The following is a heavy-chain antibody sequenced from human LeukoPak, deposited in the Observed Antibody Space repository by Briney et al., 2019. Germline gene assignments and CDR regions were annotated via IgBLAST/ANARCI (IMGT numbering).Heavy chain of an antibody. D-gene: IGHD3-22*01. V-gene: IGHV3-21*01. CDR3: ARDEAPEYYYDSSGLYNWFDP. Sequence: GGSLRLSCAASGFTFSSHSMNWVRQAPGKGLEWVSSISSSSSYIYYADSVKGRFTISRDNAKNSLYLQMNSLRAEDTAVYYCARDEAPEYYYDSSGLYNWFDPWGQGTLVTVSS. CDR1: GFTFSSHS. J-gene: IGHJ5*02. CDR2: ISSSSSYI.